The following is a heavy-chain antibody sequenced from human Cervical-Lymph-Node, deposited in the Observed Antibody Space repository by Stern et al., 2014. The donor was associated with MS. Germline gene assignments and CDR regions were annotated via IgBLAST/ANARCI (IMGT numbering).Heavy chain of an antibody. CDR1: GGSISSDNYY. CDR3: ARDHFTTSLDV. V-gene: IGHV4-31*03. CDR2: LYYSGTT. Sequence: VQLVQSGPGLVKPSQTLSLTCTVSGGSISSDNYYWTWIRQHPGKGLEWIGHLYYSGTTYSNPSLKSRASITVDTSQNLFSLRLSSVTAADTAVYYCARDHFTTSLDVWGHGTTVTVS. J-gene: IGHJ6*02. D-gene: IGHD2-2*01.